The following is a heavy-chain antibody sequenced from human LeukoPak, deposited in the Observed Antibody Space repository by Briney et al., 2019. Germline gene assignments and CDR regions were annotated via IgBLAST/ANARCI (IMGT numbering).Heavy chain of an antibody. J-gene: IGHJ6*02. CDR2: ISSSGSTI. Sequence: GGSLRLSCAASGFTFSSYEMNWVRQAPGKGLEWVSYISSSGSTIYYADSVKGRFTISRDNAKNSLYLQMNSLRDEDTAVYYCARDFGTGTTDYYYYGMDVWGQGTTVTVSS. CDR1: GFTFSSYE. V-gene: IGHV3-48*03. CDR3: ARDFGTGTTDYYYYGMDV. D-gene: IGHD1-1*01.